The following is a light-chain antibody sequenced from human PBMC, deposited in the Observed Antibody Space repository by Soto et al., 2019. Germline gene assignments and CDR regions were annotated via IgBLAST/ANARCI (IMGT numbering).Light chain of an antibody. Sequence: EIVLTQSPATLSLSPGERATLSCRASQSVSSYLAWYQQKPGQAPRRLIYDASNRATGIPARFSGSGSGTAVTLHISSLEHEDFAVYYCQQRSNWPWTCGQGTKVEI. J-gene: IGKJ1*01. CDR2: DAS. CDR1: QSVSSY. V-gene: IGKV3-11*01. CDR3: QQRSNWPWT.